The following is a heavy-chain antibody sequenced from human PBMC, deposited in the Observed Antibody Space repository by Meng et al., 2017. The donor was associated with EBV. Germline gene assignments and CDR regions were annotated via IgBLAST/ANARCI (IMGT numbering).Heavy chain of an antibody. J-gene: IGHJ6*02. Sequence: QVQLQESGPGLVKPSEPLSCTCNVSGDSIRISSDYWGWIRQPPGKGLEWIGNIHYSGITNYNPSLKSRVTVSADTSKNQFSLKVSSVTAADTAVYYCARVVPAAVYYYYYKAMDVWGQGTTVTVSS. V-gene: IGHV4-39*01. D-gene: IGHD2-2*01. CDR3: ARVVPAAVYYYYYKAMDV. CDR1: GDSIRISSDY. CDR2: IHYSGIT.